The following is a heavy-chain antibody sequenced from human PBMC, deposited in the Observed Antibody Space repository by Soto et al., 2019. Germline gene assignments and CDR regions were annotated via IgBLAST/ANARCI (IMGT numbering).Heavy chain of an antibody. CDR2: ISGSGSSF. CDR3: ARAPYGGNSEWGSDY. J-gene: IGHJ4*02. Sequence: VQLVQSGGGLVKPGGSLRLSCAASGFTFTDYYMSWIRQAPGKGLEWVSYISGSGSSFSYADSVKGRFTISRDNAKNSRYLQMNSLRDEDTAVYYCARAPYGGNSEWGSDYWGQGTLVTVSS. CDR1: GFTFTDYY. D-gene: IGHD4-17*01. V-gene: IGHV3-11*01.